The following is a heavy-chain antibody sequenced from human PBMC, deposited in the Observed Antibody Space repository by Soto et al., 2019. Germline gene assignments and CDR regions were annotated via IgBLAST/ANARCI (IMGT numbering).Heavy chain of an antibody. CDR3: AKREGNTYGLFH. Sequence: EVQLVESGGGLVQPGGSLRLSCAASGFSFSSYWIHWVRQAPGKRLVWVSRIKTDGSSTDYADSVKGRFPISRDNAKTTLYLPMNSLSAEDTAVYYCAKREGNTYGLFHWGQGTLVTVSS. V-gene: IGHV3-74*01. D-gene: IGHD5-18*01. J-gene: IGHJ4*02. CDR2: IKTDGSST. CDR1: GFSFSSYW.